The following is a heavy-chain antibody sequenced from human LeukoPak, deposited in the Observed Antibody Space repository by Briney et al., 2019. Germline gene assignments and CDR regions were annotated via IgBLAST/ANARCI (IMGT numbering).Heavy chain of an antibody. CDR2: INPNSGGT. V-gene: IGHV1-2*02. CDR1: GYTFTGYY. D-gene: IGHD5-18*01. J-gene: IGHJ5*02. CDR3: AREAAAMDYDWFDP. Sequence: ASVKVSCKASGYTFTGYYMHWVRQAPGQGLEWMGWINPNSGGTNYAQKFQGRVTMTRDTSISTAYMELSRLRSDDTAVYYCAREAAAMDYDWFDPWGQGTLVTVSS.